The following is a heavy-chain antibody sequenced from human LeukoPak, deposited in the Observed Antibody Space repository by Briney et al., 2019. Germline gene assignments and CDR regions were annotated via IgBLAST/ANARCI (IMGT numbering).Heavy chain of an antibody. J-gene: IGHJ4*02. V-gene: IGHV3-53*01. CDR2: IYSGGST. CDR1: GFTVSSSF. D-gene: IGHD4-23*01. CDR3: ARGADRWNYFDY. Sequence: GGSLRLYCAASGFTVSSSFMSWVRQAPGGGLGRGSGIYSGGSTYYADSVKGRFTISRDNSKNTVSLQMNSLRAEDTAVYSCARGADRWNYFDYWGQGTLVTVSS.